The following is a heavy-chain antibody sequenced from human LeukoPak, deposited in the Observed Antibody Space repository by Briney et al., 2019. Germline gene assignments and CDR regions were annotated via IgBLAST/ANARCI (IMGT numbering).Heavy chain of an antibody. CDR1: GYTFTSYG. CDR2: ISAYNGNT. Sequence: GASVKVSCKASGYTFTSYGISWVRQAPGQGLEWMGWISAYNGNTNYAQKLQGRVTMTTDTSTSTAYMELRSLRSDDTAVYYCARDTPIAAQLYYYYMDVWGKGTTVTVSS. CDR3: ARDTPIAAQLYYYYMDV. V-gene: IGHV1-18*01. D-gene: IGHD6-6*01. J-gene: IGHJ6*03.